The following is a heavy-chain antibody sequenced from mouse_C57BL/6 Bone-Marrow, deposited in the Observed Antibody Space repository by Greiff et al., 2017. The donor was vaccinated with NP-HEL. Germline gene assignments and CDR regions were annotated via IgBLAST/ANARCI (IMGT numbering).Heavy chain of an antibody. CDR3: ARWGDDFVAWFAY. D-gene: IGHD2-4*01. V-gene: IGHV1-59*01. CDR2: IDPSDSYT. J-gene: IGHJ3*01. Sequence: VQLQQPGAELVRPGTSVKLSCKASGSTFTSYWMHWVKQRPGQGLEWIGVIDPSDSYTNYNQKFKGKATLTVDTSSSTAYMQLSSLTSEDSAVYYCARWGDDFVAWFAYWGQGTLVTVSA. CDR1: GSTFTSYW.